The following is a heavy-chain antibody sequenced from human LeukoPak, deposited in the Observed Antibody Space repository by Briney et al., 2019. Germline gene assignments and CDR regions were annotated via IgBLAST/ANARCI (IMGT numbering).Heavy chain of an antibody. CDR3: TKPHSGSYYFDYYYMDV. CDR2: ISSSGSTI. Sequence: GGSLRLSCAASGFTFSSYEMNWVRQAPGKGLEWVSYISSSGSTIYYADSVKGRFTISRDNSKNTLYPQMNSLRTEDTAVYYCTKPHSGSYYFDYYYMDVWGKGTTVTISS. V-gene: IGHV3-48*03. J-gene: IGHJ6*03. CDR1: GFTFSSYE. D-gene: IGHD1-26*01.